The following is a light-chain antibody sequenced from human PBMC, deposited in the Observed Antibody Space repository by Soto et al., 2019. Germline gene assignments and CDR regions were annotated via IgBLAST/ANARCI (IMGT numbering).Light chain of an antibody. Sequence: DIQMTQSPSSLSASVGYRVTITCRASQTISRYLNWYQQRPGKPPKLLISAATNLADGVPSRFGGSGSGTDFTLSVSSLQPEDFATYYCQQSYSLPVWTFGQGTKVDIK. CDR2: AAT. CDR3: QQSYSLPVWT. J-gene: IGKJ1*01. V-gene: IGKV1-39*01. CDR1: QTISRY.